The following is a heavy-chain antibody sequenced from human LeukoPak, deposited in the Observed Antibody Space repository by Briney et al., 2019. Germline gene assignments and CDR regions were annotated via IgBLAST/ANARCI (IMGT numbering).Heavy chain of an antibody. Sequence: PSETLSLTCAVYGGSFSGNYWSWIRQPPGKGLERIGEINHSGSTNYNPSLKSRVTISVDTSKNQFSLKLSSVTAADTAVYYCARKRKGISSSYPFLNYYYMDVWGKGTTVTVSS. CDR2: INHSGST. CDR1: GGSFSGNY. J-gene: IGHJ6*03. D-gene: IGHD6-13*01. V-gene: IGHV4-34*01. CDR3: ARKRKGISSSYPFLNYYYMDV.